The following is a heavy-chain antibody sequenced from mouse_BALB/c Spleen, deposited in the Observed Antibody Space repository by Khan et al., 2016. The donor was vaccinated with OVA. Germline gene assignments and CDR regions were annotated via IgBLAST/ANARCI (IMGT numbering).Heavy chain of an antibody. CDR3: AGGGAAFYRNNGGAMDY. J-gene: IGHJ4*01. CDR2: INTHSGVP. V-gene: IGHV9-4*02. D-gene: IGHD2-5*01. CDR1: GYTFTTAG. Sequence: QIQLVQSGPELKKPGETVRISCKASGYTFTTAGMQWVQKMPGKGLKWIGWINTHSGVPKYAEDFKGRFVFSLETSASTAYLQITNLKNEDTATDVCAGGGAAFYRNNGGAMDYWGQGTSVTVSS.